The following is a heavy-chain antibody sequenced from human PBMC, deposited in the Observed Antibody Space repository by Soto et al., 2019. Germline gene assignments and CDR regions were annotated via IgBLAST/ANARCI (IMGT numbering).Heavy chain of an antibody. CDR1: GDSVSSNSAA. J-gene: IGHJ6*02. D-gene: IGHD6-19*01. Sequence: SQTLSLTCAISGDSVSSNSAAWNWIRQSPSRGLEWLGRTYYRSKWYNDYAVSVKSRITINPDTSKNQFSLQLNSVTPEDTAVYYCARDPFAPGIAVAGPYSYYYGMDVWGQGTTVTVSS. CDR2: TYYRSKWYN. CDR3: ARDPFAPGIAVAGPYSYYYGMDV. V-gene: IGHV6-1*01.